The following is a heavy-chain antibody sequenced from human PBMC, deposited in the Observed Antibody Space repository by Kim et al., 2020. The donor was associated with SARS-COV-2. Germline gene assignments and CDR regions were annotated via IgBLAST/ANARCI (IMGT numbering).Heavy chain of an antibody. J-gene: IGHJ5*02. Sequence: ASVKVSCKASGYTFTNYDINWVRQATGQGLEWLGWMNPKSGNTGYAEKFRNRVTMTREMSTGTAYMELSSLTSEDTAVYYCTRHRSGHNDNWFDPWGHGTLVTVSS. CDR3: TRHRSGHNDNWFDP. CDR2: MNPKSGNT. V-gene: IGHV1-8*01. CDR1: GYTFTNYD. D-gene: IGHD6-19*01.